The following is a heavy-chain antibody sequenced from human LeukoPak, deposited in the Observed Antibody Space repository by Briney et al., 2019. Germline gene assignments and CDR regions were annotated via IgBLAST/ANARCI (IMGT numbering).Heavy chain of an antibody. D-gene: IGHD2-8*02. J-gene: IGHJ4*02. Sequence: SETLSLTCTVSGYSISSGYYWGWVRQSPGKGLEWIGTIYHSGTTYYNPSIKSRLSISMDTSKNHFSLKLTSVTAADTAVYFCVRDLVVYGNIDYWGQGTLVTVSS. V-gene: IGHV4-38-2*02. CDR1: GYSISSGYY. CDR2: IYHSGTT. CDR3: VRDLVVYGNIDY.